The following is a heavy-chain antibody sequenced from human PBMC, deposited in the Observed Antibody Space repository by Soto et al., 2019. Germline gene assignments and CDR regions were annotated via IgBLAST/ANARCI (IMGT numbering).Heavy chain of an antibody. CDR2: IYSGGST. J-gene: IGHJ4*02. V-gene: IGHV3-53*02. Sequence: EVQLVETGGGLIQPGGSLRLSCAASGLTVSNNYMSWVRQAPGKGLEWVSVIYSGGSTYYTDSVKGRFTISRDNSKNTVYLQMNSLRAEDTAVYYCASRGIGLRTTEGDYFDYWGQGTLVTVSS. CDR3: ASRGIGLRTTEGDYFDY. CDR1: GLTVSNNY. D-gene: IGHD2-2*01.